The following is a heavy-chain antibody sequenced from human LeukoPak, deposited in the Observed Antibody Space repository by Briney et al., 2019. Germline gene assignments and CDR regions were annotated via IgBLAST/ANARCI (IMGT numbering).Heavy chain of an antibody. J-gene: IGHJ5*02. CDR1: GYTLTELS. CDR2: FDPEDGET. D-gene: IGHD3-16*02. Sequence: ASVKVSCKVSGYTLTELSMHWVRQAPGKGFEWMGGFDPEDGETIYAQKFQGRVTMTEDTSTDTAYMEPSSLRSEDTAVYYCATGPHYDYVWGSYRREKNWFDPWGQGTLVTVSS. V-gene: IGHV1-24*01. CDR3: ATGPHYDYVWGSYRREKNWFDP.